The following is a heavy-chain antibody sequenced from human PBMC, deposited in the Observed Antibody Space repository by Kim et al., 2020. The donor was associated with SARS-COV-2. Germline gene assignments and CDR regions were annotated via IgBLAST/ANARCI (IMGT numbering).Heavy chain of an antibody. CDR1: GFTFGDYA. Sequence: GGSLRLSCTASGFTFGDYAMSWVRQAPGKGLEWVGFIRSKAYGGTTEYAASVKGRFTISRDDSKSIAYLQMNSLKTEDTAVYYCTRDLEWDERGLYYYGMDVWGQGTTVTVSS. CDR3: TRDLEWDERGLYYYGMDV. CDR2: IRSKAYGGTT. V-gene: IGHV3-49*04. J-gene: IGHJ6*02. D-gene: IGHD3-3*01.